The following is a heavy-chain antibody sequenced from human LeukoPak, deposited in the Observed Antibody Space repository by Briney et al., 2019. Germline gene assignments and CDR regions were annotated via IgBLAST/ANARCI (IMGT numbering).Heavy chain of an antibody. CDR1: GFTFSSYA. J-gene: IGHJ6*02. D-gene: IGHD3-10*01. CDR3: AKAGDYYGSGSPLFGMDV. Sequence: GGSLRLSCAASGFTFSSYAMSWVRHAPGKGLEWVSAIRGRGGSTYYADSVKGRVTISRDNSKNTLYLQMNSLRAEDTAVYYCAKAGDYYGSGSPLFGMDVWGQGTTVTVSS. CDR2: IRGRGGST. V-gene: IGHV3-23*01.